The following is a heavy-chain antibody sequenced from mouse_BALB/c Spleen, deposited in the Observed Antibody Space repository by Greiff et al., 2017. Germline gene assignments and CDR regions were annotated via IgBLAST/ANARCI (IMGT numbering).Heavy chain of an antibody. CDR2: ISSGGSYT. V-gene: IGHV5-9-4*01. CDR3: ARGGLDY. J-gene: IGHJ2*01. D-gene: IGHD3-3*01. CDR1: GFTFSSYA. Sequence: EVQVVESGGGLVKPGGSLKLSCAASGFTFSSYAMSWVRQSPEKRLEWVAEISSGGSYTYYPDTVTGRFTISRDNAKNTLYLEMSSLRSEDTAMYYCARGGLDYWGQGTTLTVSS.